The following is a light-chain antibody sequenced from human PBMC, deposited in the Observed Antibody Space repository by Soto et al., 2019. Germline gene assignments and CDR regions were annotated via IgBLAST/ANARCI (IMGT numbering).Light chain of an antibody. V-gene: IGKV3-20*01. CDR2: GAS. J-gene: IGKJ1*01. CDR1: QSVTSSS. CDR3: QQYGNSPRT. Sequence: EIVLTQSPGTLSLSPGERATLSCRASQSVTSSSLAWYQQRPGQAPRLLIYGASSRATEIPDRFSGSGSGTDFTLTISRLEPEDFAVYYCQQYGNSPRTFGQGTKVDI.